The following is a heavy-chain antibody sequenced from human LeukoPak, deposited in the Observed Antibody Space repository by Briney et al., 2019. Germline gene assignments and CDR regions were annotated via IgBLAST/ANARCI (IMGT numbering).Heavy chain of an antibody. CDR1: GGSISSYY. Sequence: SETLSLTCTVSGGSISSYYWSWIRQPPGKGLEWIGYIYYSGSTNYNPSLKSRVTISVDTSKNQFSLKLSSATAADTAVYYCARRHYDSSGYYFDYWGQGTLVTVSS. J-gene: IGHJ4*02. D-gene: IGHD3-22*01. V-gene: IGHV4-59*01. CDR2: IYYSGST. CDR3: ARRHYDSSGYYFDY.